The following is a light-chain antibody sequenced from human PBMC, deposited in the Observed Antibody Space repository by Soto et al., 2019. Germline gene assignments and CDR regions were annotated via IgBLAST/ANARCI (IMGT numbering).Light chain of an antibody. CDR3: SSYAGSNNLGV. CDR2: EVS. CDR1: SSDVGGYNY. J-gene: IGLJ1*01. V-gene: IGLV2-8*01. Sequence: QSALTQPPSASGSPGQSVTISCTGTSSDVGGYNYVSWYQQHPGKAPELMIYEVSKRPSGVPDRFSGSKSGNTASLTVSGLQAEDEADYYCSSYAGSNNLGVFGTGTKLTVL.